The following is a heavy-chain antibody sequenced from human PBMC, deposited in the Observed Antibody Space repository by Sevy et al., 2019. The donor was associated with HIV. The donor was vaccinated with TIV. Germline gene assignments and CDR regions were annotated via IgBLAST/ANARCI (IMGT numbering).Heavy chain of an antibody. D-gene: IGHD6-19*01. CDR3: AKDRGRIAVAGIRSFDY. CDR1: GFTVISNY. Sequence: GGSLRLSCAASGFTVISNYMSWVRQAPGKGLEWVAVISYDGSNKYYADSVKGRFTISRDNSKNTLYLQMNSLRAEDTAVYYCAKDRGRIAVAGIRSFDYWGQGTLVTVSS. V-gene: IGHV3-30*18. CDR2: ISYDGSNK. J-gene: IGHJ4*02.